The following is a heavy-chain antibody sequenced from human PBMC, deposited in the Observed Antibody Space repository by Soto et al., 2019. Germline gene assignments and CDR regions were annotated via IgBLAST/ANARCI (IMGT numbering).Heavy chain of an antibody. Sequence: SETLSLTCTVSGGSISSGGYYWSWIRQHPGKGLEWIGYIYYSGSTYYNPSLKSRVTISVDTSKNQFSLKLSSVTAADTAVYYCARDHAVRGVIVKYYSYSMDVWGQGTTVTGSS. CDR2: IYYSGST. CDR1: GGSISSGGYY. V-gene: IGHV4-31*03. J-gene: IGHJ6*02. CDR3: ARDHAVRGVIVKYYSYSMDV. D-gene: IGHD3-10*01.